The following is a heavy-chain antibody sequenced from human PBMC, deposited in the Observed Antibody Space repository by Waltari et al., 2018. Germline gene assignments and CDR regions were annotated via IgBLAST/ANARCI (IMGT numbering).Heavy chain of an antibody. D-gene: IGHD2-15*01. CDR1: GFTFSSYA. J-gene: IGHJ6*02. CDR3: ARAGYCSGGSCRYYYGMDV. CDR2: ISYDGSNK. Sequence: QVQLVESGGGVVQPGRSLRLSCAASGFTFSSYAMHWVRQAPGKGLEWVAVISYDGSNKYYADSVKGRFTISRDNSKNTLYLQTNSLRAEDTAVYYCARAGYCSGGSCRYYYGMDVWGQGTTVTVSS. V-gene: IGHV3-30*01.